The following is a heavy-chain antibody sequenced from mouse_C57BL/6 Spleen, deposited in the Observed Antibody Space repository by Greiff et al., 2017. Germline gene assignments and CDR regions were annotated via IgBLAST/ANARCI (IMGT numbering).Heavy chain of an antibody. CDR1: GYTFTSYG. D-gene: IGHD2-3*01. V-gene: IGHV1-81*01. J-gene: IGHJ2*01. CDR2: VYPRSGNT. Sequence: QVQLQQSGAELARPGASVKLSCKASGYTFTSYGISWVKQRTGQGLEWIGEVYPRSGNTYYNEKFKGKATLTADKSSSTAYMELRSLTSGDSAVYFCARSGDGFDYWGQGTTLTVSS. CDR3: ARSGDGFDY.